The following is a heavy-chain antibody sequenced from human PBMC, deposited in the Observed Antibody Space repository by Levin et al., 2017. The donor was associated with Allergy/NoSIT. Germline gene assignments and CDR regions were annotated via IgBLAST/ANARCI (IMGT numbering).Heavy chain of an antibody. CDR1: GGSFSGYY. CDR3: ARVDLMYYDFWSGYGRGPYDYYYMDV. CDR2: INHSGST. V-gene: IGHV4-34*01. Sequence: SETLSLTCAVYGGSFSGYYWSWIRQPPGKGLEWIGEINHSGSTNYNPSLKSRVTISVDTSKNQFSLKLSSVTAADTAVYYCARVDLMYYDFWSGYGRGPYDYYYMDVWGKGTTVTVSS. D-gene: IGHD3-3*01. J-gene: IGHJ6*03.